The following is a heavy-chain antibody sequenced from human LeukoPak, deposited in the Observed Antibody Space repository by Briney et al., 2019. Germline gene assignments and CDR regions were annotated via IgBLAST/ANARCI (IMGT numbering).Heavy chain of an antibody. D-gene: IGHD1-26*01. Sequence: TGGSLRLSCAASGFTVSSNYMNWVRQAPGKGPEWVSVFYSGGSTYYAESVKGRFTISRDNSKNTLYLQMNSLRAEDTAVYYCAREKLGYWYFDLWGRGALVTVSS. CDR1: GFTVSSNY. J-gene: IGHJ2*01. V-gene: IGHV3-53*01. CDR2: FYSGGST. CDR3: AREKLGYWYFDL.